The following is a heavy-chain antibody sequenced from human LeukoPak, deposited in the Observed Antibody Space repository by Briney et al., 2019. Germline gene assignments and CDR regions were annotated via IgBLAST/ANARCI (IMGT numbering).Heavy chain of an antibody. D-gene: IGHD3-3*01. J-gene: IGHJ5*02. CDR1: GYTFTAYH. Sequence: ASVKVSCKASGYTFTAYHMHWVRQTPGQGLEWMGVINPIRGDTSYAPKLQARATSSSDMSTSTVYMELSSLRSEDTAVYYCARAATSFGVTFPASWGQGTLVTVSP. CDR3: ARAATSFGVTFPAS. CDR2: INPIRGDT. V-gene: IGHV1-46*04.